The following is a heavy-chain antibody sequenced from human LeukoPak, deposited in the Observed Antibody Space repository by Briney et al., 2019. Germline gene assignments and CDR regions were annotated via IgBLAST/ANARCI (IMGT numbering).Heavy chain of an antibody. CDR3: ARDPPAVRTNTYA. V-gene: IGHV3-66*01. CDR2: IYSGGDT. D-gene: IGHD4/OR15-4a*01. J-gene: IGHJ5*02. CDR1: GFTVSNNY. Sequence: GGSLRLSCAASGFTVSNNYMSWVRQAPGKGLEWVSLIYSGGDTHYAESVKGRFTISSNKSKNTLYLQMNSLRAEDTAVYYCARDPPAVRTNTYAWGQGTLFTVSS.